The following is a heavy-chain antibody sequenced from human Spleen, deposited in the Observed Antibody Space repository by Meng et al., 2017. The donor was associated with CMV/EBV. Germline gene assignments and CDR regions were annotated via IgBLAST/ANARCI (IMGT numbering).Heavy chain of an antibody. J-gene: IGHJ6*02. D-gene: IGHD3-3*01. Sequence: GGSLRLSCAASGFTFSSYAMHWVRQAPGKGLEWVAVISYDGSNKYYADSVKGRFTISRDNSKNTLYLQMNSLRAEDTAAYYCARGPAIFGVGVDYYYYGMDVWGQGTTVTVSS. CDR3: ARGPAIFGVGVDYYYYGMDV. CDR1: GFTFSSYA. CDR2: ISYDGSNK. V-gene: IGHV3-30-3*01.